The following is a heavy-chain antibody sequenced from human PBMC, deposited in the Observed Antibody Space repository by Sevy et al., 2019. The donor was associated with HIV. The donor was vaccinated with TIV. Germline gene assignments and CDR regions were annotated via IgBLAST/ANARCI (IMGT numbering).Heavy chain of an antibody. J-gene: IGHJ4*02. CDR2: IIPIFGTA. CDR3: AREWVAQQLRYYFDY. V-gene: IGHV1-69*13. CDR1: GGTFSSYA. Sequence: ASVKVSCKASGGTFSSYAISWVRQAPGQGLEWMGGIIPIFGTANYAQKFQGRVTITADESTSTAYMELSSLRSEDTAVYYCAREWVAQQLRYYFDYWGQGTLVTVSS. D-gene: IGHD6-13*01.